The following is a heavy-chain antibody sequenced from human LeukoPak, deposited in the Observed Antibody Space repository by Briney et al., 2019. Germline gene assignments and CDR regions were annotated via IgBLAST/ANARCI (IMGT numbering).Heavy chain of an antibody. V-gene: IGHV3-30*04. CDR2: ISYDGSNK. CDR3: ARDKGSYGQGTPDP. J-gene: IGHJ5*02. D-gene: IGHD5-18*01. CDR1: GFTFRNYA. Sequence: GGSLRLSCAASGFTFRNYAIHWVRQAPGKGLEWVAVISYDGSNKYYADSVKGRFTISRDNSKNTLDLQMNSLRAEDTAVYYRARDKGSYGQGTPDPWGQGTLVTVSS.